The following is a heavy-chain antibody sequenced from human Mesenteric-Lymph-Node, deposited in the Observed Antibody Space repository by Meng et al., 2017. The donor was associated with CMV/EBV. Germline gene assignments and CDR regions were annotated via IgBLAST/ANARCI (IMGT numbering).Heavy chain of an antibody. V-gene: IGHV4-59*01. D-gene: IGHD4-11*01. Sequence: SETLSLTCTVPGGSISRYYWSWIRQPPGKGPEWIGYIYYSGSPHYNPSLKSRVTMSVDTSKNQLSLKLRSVTAADTAVYYCACLDSSNNYAVRWFDPWGQGTLVTVSS. J-gene: IGHJ5*02. CDR1: GGSISRYY. CDR2: IYYSGSP. CDR3: ACLDSSNNYAVRWFDP.